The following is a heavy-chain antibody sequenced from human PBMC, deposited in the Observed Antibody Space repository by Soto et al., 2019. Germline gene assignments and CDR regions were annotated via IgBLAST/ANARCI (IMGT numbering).Heavy chain of an antibody. CDR1: GYTFTSYA. CDR3: ARDSTPSSSDYYYGMDV. CDR2: INAGNGNT. Sequence: ASVKVSCKASGYTFTSYAMHWVRQAPGQRLEWMGWINAGNGNTKYSQKFQGRVTITRDTSASTAYMELSSLRSEDTAVYYCARDSTPSSSDYYYGMDVWGQGTTVTVYS. V-gene: IGHV1-3*01. D-gene: IGHD6-6*01. J-gene: IGHJ6*02.